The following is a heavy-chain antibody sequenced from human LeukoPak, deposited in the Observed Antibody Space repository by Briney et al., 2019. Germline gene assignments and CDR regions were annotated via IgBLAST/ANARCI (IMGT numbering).Heavy chain of an antibody. Sequence: GASVKVSCKASGYTFTSYDINRVRQAPGQGLEWMGWINPDTGDTGYPQNFQGRVTMTRDTSISTVYMELSSLRSDDTAVYYCARGRKYYSIYWAQGTLVTVSS. CDR1: GYTFTSYD. CDR2: INPDTGDT. D-gene: IGHD3-10*01. J-gene: IGHJ4*02. V-gene: IGHV1-8*01. CDR3: ARGRKYYSIY.